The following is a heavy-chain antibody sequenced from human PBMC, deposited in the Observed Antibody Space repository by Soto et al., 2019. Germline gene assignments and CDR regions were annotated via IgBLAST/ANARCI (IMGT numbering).Heavy chain of an antibody. CDR3: AAGTLGAVWTPLDH. D-gene: IGHD3-16*01. CDR2: IYYSGST. Sequence: SETLSLTCDVSGGSFGDNYWTWIRHFPGKGLEWIGYIYYSGSTNYNPSLKSRVSISVDASKAQFSLQLTSVTAADTALYYCAAGTLGAVWTPLDHWGQGILVTVSS. V-gene: IGHV4-59*03. J-gene: IGHJ4*02. CDR1: GGSFGDNY.